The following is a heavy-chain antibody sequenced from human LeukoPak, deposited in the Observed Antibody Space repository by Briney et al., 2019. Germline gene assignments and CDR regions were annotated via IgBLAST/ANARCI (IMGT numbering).Heavy chain of an antibody. CDR2: ISAYNGNT. V-gene: IGHV1-18*01. J-gene: IGHJ6*02. CDR1: GGTFSSYA. Sequence: GASVKVSCKASGGTFSSYAISWVRQAPGQGLEWMGWISAYNGNTNYAQKLQGRVTMTTDTSTSTAYMELRSLRSDDTAVYYCARDPPPRGYDKMLGRFYYYYGMDVWGQGTTVTVSS. D-gene: IGHD5-12*01. CDR3: ARDPPPRGYDKMLGRFYYYYGMDV.